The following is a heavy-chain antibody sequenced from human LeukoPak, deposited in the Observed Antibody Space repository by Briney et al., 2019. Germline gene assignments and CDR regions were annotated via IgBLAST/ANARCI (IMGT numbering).Heavy chain of an antibody. Sequence: SEALSLTCTVSGGSISATGYFWGWIHQPPGKGLEWIGSIYYSGITHYNPSLKSRVTISVDTSKNQFSLKLSSVTAADTAVYYCARVDLQNAFDIWGQGTVVTVSS. CDR2: IYYSGIT. CDR3: ARVDLQNAFDI. D-gene: IGHD3/OR15-3a*01. J-gene: IGHJ3*02. V-gene: IGHV4-39*07. CDR1: GGSISATGYF.